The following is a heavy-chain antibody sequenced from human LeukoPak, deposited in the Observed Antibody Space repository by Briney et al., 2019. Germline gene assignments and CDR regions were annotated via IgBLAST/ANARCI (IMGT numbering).Heavy chain of an antibody. CDR2: IYPGDSDT. CDR3: ARLSYCGGDCYYSSYFDY. CDR1: GYSFTSYW. D-gene: IGHD2-21*02. V-gene: IGHV5-51*01. J-gene: IGHJ4*02. Sequence: GESLKISCKGSGYSFTSYWIAWVRQMPGKGLEWMGIIYPGDSDTRYSPSLQGQVTISVDKSISTAYLQWSSLKASDTAMYYCARLSYCGGDCYYSSYFDYWGQGTLVTVSS.